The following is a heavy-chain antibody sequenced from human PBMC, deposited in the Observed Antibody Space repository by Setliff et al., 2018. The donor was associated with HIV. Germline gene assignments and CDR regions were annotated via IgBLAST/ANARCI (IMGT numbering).Heavy chain of an antibody. CDR3: ARKGRLRERPYTYYYYGMDV. CDR1: GFTFSSYA. D-gene: IGHD5-12*01. Sequence: PGGSLRLSCAASGFTFSSYAMHWVRQAPGKGLEWAAVMSYDGNNKYYADSVKGRFTNSRDNSKNTLYLHMNSLRAEDTAVYYCARKGRLRERPYTYYYYGMDVWGQGTTVTVSS. J-gene: IGHJ6*02. V-gene: IGHV3-30*04. CDR2: MSYDGNNK.